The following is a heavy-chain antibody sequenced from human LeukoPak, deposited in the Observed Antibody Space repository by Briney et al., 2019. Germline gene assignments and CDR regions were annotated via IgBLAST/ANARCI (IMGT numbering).Heavy chain of an antibody. CDR2: LSPTGSF. J-gene: IGHJ3*02. D-gene: IGHD2-21*01. CDR1: GGSITSYS. CDR3: ARALGDNQAFDI. V-gene: IGHV4-4*07. Sequence: ASETLSLTCIVSGGSITSYSWGWTRQPAGKGLEWIGRLSPTGSFTYSPSLKSRVTMSVDTSKNHFSLKLNSVTAADTAVYYCARALGDNQAFDIWGQGTVVTVSS.